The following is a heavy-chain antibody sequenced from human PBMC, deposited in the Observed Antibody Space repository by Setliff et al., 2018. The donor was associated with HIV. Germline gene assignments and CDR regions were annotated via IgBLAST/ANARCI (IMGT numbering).Heavy chain of an antibody. CDR2: IYPSGGT. CDR1: GGSINTDY. V-gene: IGHV4-4*07. CDR3: ARVFPPIRGAPFGTPPGAFDI. J-gene: IGHJ3*02. Sequence: PSETLSLTCTVSGGSINTDYWSWIRQSASKGLEWIGRIYPSGGTIYNPSLRSRVTLSVDTSQNQFSLRLTSVTAADTAIYYCARVFPPIRGAPFGTPPGAFDIWGQGTMGTVSS. D-gene: IGHD2-15*01.